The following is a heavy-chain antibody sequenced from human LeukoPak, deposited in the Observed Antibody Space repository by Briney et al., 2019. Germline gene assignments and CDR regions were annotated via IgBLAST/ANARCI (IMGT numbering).Heavy chain of an antibody. CDR1: GGSFSGYY. V-gene: IGHV4-34*01. CDR2: INHSGST. CDR3: AREIYGSGSFCDY. Sequence: SETLSLTCAVYGGSFSGYYWSWLRQPPGKGLEWLGEINHSGSTNYNPSLKSRVTISVDTSKNQFSLKLSSVTAADTAVYYCAREIYGSGSFCDYWGQGTLVTVSS. J-gene: IGHJ4*02. D-gene: IGHD3-10*01.